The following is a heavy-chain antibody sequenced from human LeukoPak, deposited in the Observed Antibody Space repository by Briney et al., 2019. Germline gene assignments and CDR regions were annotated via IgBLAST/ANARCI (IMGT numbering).Heavy chain of an antibody. CDR2: IYYSGTT. Sequence: SATLSLTCTVSGASINNYWWSWIRLPLGKGPEWIGSIYYSGTTYSDPSLKARAPISVDSSKSQFSLKLSSVTAADTAVYYCARDRRGYGNYAGGFDYWGQGILVTVSA. CDR1: GASINNYW. V-gene: IGHV4-59*01. CDR3: ARDRRGYGNYAGGFDY. D-gene: IGHD4-11*01. J-gene: IGHJ4*02.